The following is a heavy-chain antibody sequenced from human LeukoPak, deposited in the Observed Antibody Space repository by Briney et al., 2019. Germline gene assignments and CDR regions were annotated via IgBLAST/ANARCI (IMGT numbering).Heavy chain of an antibody. CDR2: IYYSGST. D-gene: IGHD2-2*01. J-gene: IGHJ4*02. V-gene: IGHV4-39*01. CDR1: GGSISSSSYY. Sequence: SETLSLTCTVSGGSISSSSYYWGWIRQPPGKGLEWIGSIYYSGSTFYNPSLKSRVTISVDTSKNQFSLKLRSVTAADTAVYYCARGIVVVPAASFDYWGQGTLVTVSS. CDR3: ARGIVVVPAASFDY.